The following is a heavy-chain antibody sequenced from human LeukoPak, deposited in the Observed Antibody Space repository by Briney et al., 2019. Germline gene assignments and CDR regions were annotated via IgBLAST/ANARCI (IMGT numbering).Heavy chain of an antibody. J-gene: IGHJ4*02. CDR1: GYTFTGYY. CDR2: INPSGGST. CDR3: ARDYYDSSGPWAGFDY. Sequence: ASVKVSCKASGYTFTGYYMHWVRQAPGQGLEWMGIINPSGGSTSYAQKFQGRVTMTRDMSTSTVYMELSSLRSEDTAVYYCARDYYDSSGPWAGFDYWGQGTLVTVSS. D-gene: IGHD3-22*01. V-gene: IGHV1-46*01.